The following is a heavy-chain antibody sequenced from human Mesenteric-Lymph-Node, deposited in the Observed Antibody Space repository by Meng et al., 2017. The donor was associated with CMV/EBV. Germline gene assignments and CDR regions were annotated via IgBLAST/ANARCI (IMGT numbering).Heavy chain of an antibody. V-gene: IGHV3-48*04. CDR3: ARVSRHYGSGRNLDY. D-gene: IGHD3-10*01. CDR2: ISSSSSTI. Sequence: GESLKISCAASGFTFSSYWMHWVRQAPGKGLEWVSYISSSSSTIYYADSVKGRFTISRDNAKNSLYLQMNSLRAEDTAVYYCARVSRHYGSGRNLDYWGQGTLVTVSS. J-gene: IGHJ4*02. CDR1: GFTFSSYW.